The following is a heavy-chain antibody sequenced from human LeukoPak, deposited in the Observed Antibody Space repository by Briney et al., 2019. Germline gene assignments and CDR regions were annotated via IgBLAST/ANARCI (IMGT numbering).Heavy chain of an antibody. Sequence: PSETLSLTCTVSGGSISSSNYFWGWIRQPPGKGLEWIGSIYYSGSTYSNPSLKSRVTISVDTSKNQFSLKLSSVTAADTAVYYCASQKDGNSFDYWGQGTLVTLSS. CDR1: GGSISSSNYF. CDR2: IYYSGST. CDR3: ASQKDGNSFDY. V-gene: IGHV4-39*01. D-gene: IGHD5-24*01. J-gene: IGHJ4*02.